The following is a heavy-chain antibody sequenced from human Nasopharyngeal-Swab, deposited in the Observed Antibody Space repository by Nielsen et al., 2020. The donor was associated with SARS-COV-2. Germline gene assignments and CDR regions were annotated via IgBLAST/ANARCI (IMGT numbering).Heavy chain of an antibody. J-gene: IGHJ3*02. CDR3: ARPFRKGAFDI. V-gene: IGHV3-21*01. CDR2: ISSSSSYI. Sequence: VRQALGKGLEWVSSISSSSSYIYYADSVKGRFTISRDNAKNSLYLQMNSLRAEDTAVYYCARPFRKGAFDIWGQGTMVTVSS.